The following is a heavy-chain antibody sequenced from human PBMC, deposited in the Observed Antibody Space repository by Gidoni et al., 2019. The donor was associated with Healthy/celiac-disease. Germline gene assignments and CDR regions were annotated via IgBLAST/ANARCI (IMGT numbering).Heavy chain of an antibody. D-gene: IGHD2-21*02. CDR1: GFTLSSYE. CDR2: ISSSGSTI. CDR3: ARGIWEYCGGDCYSGVY. J-gene: IGHJ4*02. Sequence: EVQLVESGGGLVQPGGSLRLSCAASGFTLSSYEMNWVRQAPGKGLEWVSYISSSGSTIYYADSVKGRFTISRDNAKNSLYLQMNSLRAEDTAVYYCARGIWEYCGGDCYSGVYWGQGTLVTVSS. V-gene: IGHV3-48*03.